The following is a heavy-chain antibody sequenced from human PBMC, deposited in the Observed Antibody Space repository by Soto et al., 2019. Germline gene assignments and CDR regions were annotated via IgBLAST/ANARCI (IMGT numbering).Heavy chain of an antibody. CDR2: IIPIFGTA. D-gene: IGHD1-1*01. J-gene: IGHJ4*02. CDR3: ARSTTAGAKAYFDY. CDR1: GGTFSSYA. V-gene: IGHV1-69*13. Sequence: GASVKVSCKASGGTFSSYAISWVRQAPGQGLEWMGGIIPIFGTANYAQKFQGRVTITADESTSTAYMELSSLRSEDTAVYYCARSTTAGAKAYFDYSGPGTMVTVYS.